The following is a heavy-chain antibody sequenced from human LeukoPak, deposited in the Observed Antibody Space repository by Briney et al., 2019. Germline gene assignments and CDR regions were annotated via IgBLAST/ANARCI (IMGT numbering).Heavy chain of an antibody. CDR2: INPNSGGT. D-gene: IGHD3-22*01. CDR1: GYTFTGYY. CDR3: ARGDGSINTIVHPFDI. Sequence: ASVKVSCKASGYTFTGYYIHWVRQAPGQGLEWMGWINPNSGGTNYAQNFQGWVTMTRDTSISTAYMELSRLRSDDTAVYYCARGDGSINTIVHPFDIWGQGTMVTVSS. J-gene: IGHJ3*02. V-gene: IGHV1-2*04.